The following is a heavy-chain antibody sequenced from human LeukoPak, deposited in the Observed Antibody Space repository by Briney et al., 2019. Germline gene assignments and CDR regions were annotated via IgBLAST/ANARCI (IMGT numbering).Heavy chain of an antibody. D-gene: IGHD5-18*01. J-gene: IGHJ4*02. Sequence: SETLSLTCTVSGGSISPYYWSWIRQSPGQGLEWIGYIYYSGSTYYNPSLNSRLTMAVDTSQNQFSLKLSSVTAADTAVYYCARGHNGYRQPHYWGQGTLVTVSS. CDR2: IYYSGST. CDR3: ARGHNGYRQPHY. CDR1: GGSISPYY. V-gene: IGHV4-59*13.